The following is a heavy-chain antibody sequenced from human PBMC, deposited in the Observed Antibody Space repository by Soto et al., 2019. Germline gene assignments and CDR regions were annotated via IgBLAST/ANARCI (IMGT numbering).Heavy chain of an antibody. CDR2: ITGTGGNT. CDR3: ARIRGYWYGLDV. CDR1: GFPLSTYG. Sequence: EVQLLESGGGLVQPGGSLRLSCAASGFPLSTYGMTWVRQAPGKGLEWVSAITGTGGNTYSVDSVKGRFTSSRDNSKNMLYLQVNSLRVEDTAVYYCARIRGYWYGLDVWGQGITVTVSS. V-gene: IGHV3-23*01. J-gene: IGHJ6*02.